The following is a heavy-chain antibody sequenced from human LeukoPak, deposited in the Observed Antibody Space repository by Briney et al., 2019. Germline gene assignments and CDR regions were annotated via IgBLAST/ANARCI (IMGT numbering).Heavy chain of an antibody. D-gene: IGHD2-21*02. CDR2: MYSSGST. V-gene: IGHV4-39*07. CDR1: GGSISSSSYY. CDR3: ARGRSGGDCYLCPDV. J-gene: IGHJ6*04. Sequence: SETLSLTCTVSGGSISSSSYYWGWIRQPPGKGLEWIGSMYSSGSTYYNPSLKSRVTISVDTSKNQFSLKLSSVTAADTAVYYCARGRSGGDCYLCPDVWGKGTTVTVSS.